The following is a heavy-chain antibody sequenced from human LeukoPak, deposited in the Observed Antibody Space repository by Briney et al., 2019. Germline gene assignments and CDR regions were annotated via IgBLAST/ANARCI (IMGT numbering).Heavy chain of an antibody. V-gene: IGHV1-58*02. D-gene: IGHD5-24*01. CDR3: AAVFGGGYNSDY. CDR2: TVVGSGNT. Sequence: SVKVSCKASGFTFTSSAMQWVRQARGQRLEWIGWTVVGSGNTNYAQKFQERVTITRDMSTSTAYMELSSLRSEDTAVYYCAAVFGGGYNSDYWGQGTLVTVSS. J-gene: IGHJ4*02. CDR1: GFTFTSSA.